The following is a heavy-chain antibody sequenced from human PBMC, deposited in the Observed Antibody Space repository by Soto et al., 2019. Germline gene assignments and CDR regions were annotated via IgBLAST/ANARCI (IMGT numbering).Heavy chain of an antibody. Sequence: ASVKVSCKASGYTFTSYYMHWVRQAPGQGLEWMGIINPSGGSTSYAQKFQGRVTMTRDTSTSTVYMELSSLRSEDTAVYYCARGRYCISTSCLGSLYYYYGMDVWGQGTTVTVSS. CDR3: ARGRYCISTSCLGSLYYYYGMDV. J-gene: IGHJ6*02. V-gene: IGHV1-46*01. CDR2: INPSGGST. D-gene: IGHD2-2*01. CDR1: GYTFTSYY.